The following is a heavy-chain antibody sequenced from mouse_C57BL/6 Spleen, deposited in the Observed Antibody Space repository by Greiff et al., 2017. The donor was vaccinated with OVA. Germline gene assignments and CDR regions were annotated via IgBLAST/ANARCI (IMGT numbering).Heavy chain of an antibody. Sequence: EVKLVESEGGLVQPGSSMKLSCTASGFTFSDYYMAWVRQVPEKGLEWVANINYDGSSTYYLDSLKSRFIISRDNAKNILYLQMSSLKSEDTATYYCAREGGYYGSSYFDVWGTGTTVTVSS. V-gene: IGHV5-16*01. CDR2: INYDGSST. D-gene: IGHD1-1*01. J-gene: IGHJ1*03. CDR1: GFTFSDYY. CDR3: AREGGYYGSSYFDV.